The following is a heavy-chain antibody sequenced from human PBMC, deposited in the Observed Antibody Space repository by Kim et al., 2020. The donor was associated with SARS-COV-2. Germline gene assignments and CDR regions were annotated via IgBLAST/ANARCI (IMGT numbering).Heavy chain of an antibody. CDR3: ARVSYDSSGYSPPLLFMDV. CDR1: GGTFSSYA. D-gene: IGHD3-22*01. CDR2: IIPIFGTA. J-gene: IGHJ6*02. Sequence: SVKVSCKASGGTFSSYAISWVRQAPGQGLEWMGGIIPIFGTANYAQKFQGRVTITADESTSTAYMELSSLRSEDTAVYYCARVSYDSSGYSPPLLFMDVWGQGTTVTVSS. V-gene: IGHV1-69*13.